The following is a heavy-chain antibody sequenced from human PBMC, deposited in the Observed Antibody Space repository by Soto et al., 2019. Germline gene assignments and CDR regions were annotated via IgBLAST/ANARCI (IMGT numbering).Heavy chain of an antibody. Sequence: QVQLEESGGGVVQPGRSLRLSCAASGFTFNRHLMHWVRQAPGKGLEWVALIWHDGSEEYFRESVKGRFTISRDNSKNTLYLQMNSLRVEDTGVYYCAREGGDDGLGAFDMWGQGAMVTVSA. J-gene: IGHJ3*02. V-gene: IGHV3-33*01. CDR2: IWHDGSEE. CDR3: AREGGDDGLGAFDM. CDR1: GFTFNRHL. D-gene: IGHD3-10*01.